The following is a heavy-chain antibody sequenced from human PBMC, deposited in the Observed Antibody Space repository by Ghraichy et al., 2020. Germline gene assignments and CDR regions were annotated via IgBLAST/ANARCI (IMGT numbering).Heavy chain of an antibody. J-gene: IGHJ5*02. CDR2: MSYRGGA. V-gene: IGHV4-59*01. CDR1: GVSIYSYY. D-gene: IGHD1-14*01. Sequence: SETLSLTCTVSGVSIYSYYWSWLRQPPGKGLEWIGYMSYRGGANYNPSLKSRVTISVDTSKSQFSLRLSSVTAADTAVFYCAGLMGSTPSGWFDPWGQGTLVPVSS. CDR3: AGLMGSTPSGWFDP.